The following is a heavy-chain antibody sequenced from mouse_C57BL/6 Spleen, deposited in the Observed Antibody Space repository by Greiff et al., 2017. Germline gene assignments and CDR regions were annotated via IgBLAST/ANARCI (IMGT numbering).Heavy chain of an antibody. CDR2: IYPGDGDT. D-gene: IGHD1-1*01. Sequence: VKLQESGAELVKPGASVKISCKASGYAFSSYWMNWVKQRPGKGLEWIGQIYPGDGDTNYNGKFKGKATLTADKSSRTAYMQLSSLTSEDSAVYFCARIYYGSSYGYFDVWGTGTTVTVSS. J-gene: IGHJ1*03. V-gene: IGHV1-80*01. CDR1: GYAFSSYW. CDR3: ARIYYGSSYGYFDV.